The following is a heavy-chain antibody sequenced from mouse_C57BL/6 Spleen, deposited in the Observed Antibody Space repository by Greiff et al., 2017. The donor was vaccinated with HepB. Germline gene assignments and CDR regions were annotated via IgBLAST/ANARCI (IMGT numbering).Heavy chain of an antibody. V-gene: IGHV1-19*01. Sequence: VHVKQSGPVLVKPGASVKMSCKASGYTFTDYYMNWVKQSHGKSLEWIGVINPYNGGTSYNQKFKGKATLTVDKSSSTAYMELNSLTSEDSAVYDCATGYYGSPSYWYFDVWGTGTTVTVSS. CDR1: GYTFTDYY. CDR2: INPYNGGT. CDR3: ATGYYGSPSYWYFDV. J-gene: IGHJ1*03. D-gene: IGHD1-1*01.